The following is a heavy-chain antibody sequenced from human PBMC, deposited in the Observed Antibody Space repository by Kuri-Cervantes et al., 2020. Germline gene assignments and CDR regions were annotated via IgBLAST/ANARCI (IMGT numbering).Heavy chain of an antibody. V-gene: IGHV7-4-1*02. D-gene: IGHD2-2*01. CDR2: INTNTGNP. CDR1: GYTFTSYD. Sequence: ASVKVSCKASGYTFTSYDISWVRQATGQGLEWMGWINTNTGNPTYAQGFTGRFVFSLDTSVSTAYLQISSLKAEDTAVYYCASLSCSSTSCYSLGFDYWGQGTLVTVSS. J-gene: IGHJ4*02. CDR3: ASLSCSSTSCYSLGFDY.